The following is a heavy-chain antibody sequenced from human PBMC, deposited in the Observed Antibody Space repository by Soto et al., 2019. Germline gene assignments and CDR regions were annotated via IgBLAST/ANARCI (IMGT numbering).Heavy chain of an antibody. D-gene: IGHD3-10*01. CDR3: ARLRGDWFDP. CDR1: GTSISSTYW. CDR2: IHHTGGT. Sequence: SETLSLTCFVSGTSISSTYWWTWVRQSPGKGLEWIGEIHHTGGTNYNPALKTRLTISVDTSKNQFSLKLSSVTAADTAVYYCARLRGDWFDPWGQGTLVTVSS. V-gene: IGHV4-4*02. J-gene: IGHJ5*02.